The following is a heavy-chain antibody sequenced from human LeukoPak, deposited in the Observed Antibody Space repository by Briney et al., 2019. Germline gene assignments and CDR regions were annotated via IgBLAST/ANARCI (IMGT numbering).Heavy chain of an antibody. CDR3: ALRGGYYDSSGGRDAFDI. D-gene: IGHD3-22*01. Sequence: ASVKVSCKASGYTFTGYYMHWVRQAPGQGLEWMGWINPNSGGTNYAQKFQGRVTMTRDTSISTAYMELSSLRSEDTAVYYCALRGGYYDSSGGRDAFDIWGQGTMVTVSS. CDR1: GYTFTGYY. V-gene: IGHV1-2*02. J-gene: IGHJ3*02. CDR2: INPNSGGT.